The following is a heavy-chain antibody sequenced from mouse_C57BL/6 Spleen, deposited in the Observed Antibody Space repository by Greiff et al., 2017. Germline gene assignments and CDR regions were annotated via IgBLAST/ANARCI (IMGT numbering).Heavy chain of an antibody. CDR2: INYDGSST. CDR3: ARASLRAMDY. J-gene: IGHJ4*01. CDR1: GFTFSDYY. V-gene: IGHV5-16*01. Sequence: EVKLMESEGGLVQPGSSMKLSCTASGFTFSDYYMAWVRQVPEKGLEWVANINYDGSSTYYLDSLKSRFIISRDNAKNILYLQMSSLKSEDTATYYCARASLRAMDYWGQGTSVTVSS.